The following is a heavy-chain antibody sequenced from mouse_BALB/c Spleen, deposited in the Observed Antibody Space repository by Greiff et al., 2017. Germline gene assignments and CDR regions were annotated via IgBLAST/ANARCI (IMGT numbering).Heavy chain of an antibody. CDR1: GFTFSSYT. Sequence: EVHLVESGGGLVKPGGSLKLSCAASGFTFSSYTMSWVRQTPEKRLEWVATISSGGSYTYYPDSVKGRFTISRDNAKNTLYLQMSSLKSEDTAMYYCTREGGDYYLDYWGQGTTLTVSS. CDR2: ISSGGSYT. CDR3: TREGGDYYLDY. J-gene: IGHJ2*01. V-gene: IGHV5-6-4*01.